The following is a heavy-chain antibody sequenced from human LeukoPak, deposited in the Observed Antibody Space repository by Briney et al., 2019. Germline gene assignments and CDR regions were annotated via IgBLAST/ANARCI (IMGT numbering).Heavy chain of an antibody. V-gene: IGHV4-59*08. J-gene: IGHJ3*02. CDR2: IFYSGST. CDR3: AKGHKETLDAFDI. Sequence: PSETLSLTCTVSGASISGYYWNWIRLPPGRGLEWLGYIFYSGSTNFTPSLKSRVTMSIDTSKNQFSPKLNSVTAADTAVYYCAKGHKETLDAFDIWGQGTMVIVSS. CDR1: GASISGYY.